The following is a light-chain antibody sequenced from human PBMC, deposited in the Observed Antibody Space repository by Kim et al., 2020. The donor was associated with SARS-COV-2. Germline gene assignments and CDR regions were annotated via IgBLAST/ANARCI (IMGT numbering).Light chain of an antibody. CDR1: QDIGNG. CDR3: LQYNDFPWT. CDR2: AAS. V-gene: IGKV1-17*01. J-gene: IGKJ1*01. Sequence: ASLGDRVPITCRASQDIGNGLAWYQQKPGTAPKRLMYAASNLKSGVPSRFSGSESETEFTLTISSLQPEDFAIYYCLQYNDFPWTFGQGTKVDIK.